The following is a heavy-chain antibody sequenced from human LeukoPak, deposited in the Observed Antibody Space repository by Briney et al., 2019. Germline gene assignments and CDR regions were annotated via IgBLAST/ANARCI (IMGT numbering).Heavy chain of an antibody. CDR2: ISWNSGSI. CDR1: GFTFDDYA. V-gene: IGHV3-9*03. D-gene: IGHD3-22*01. J-gene: IGHJ4*02. Sequence: PGRSLRLSCAASGFTFDDYAMHWVRQAPGKGLEWVSGISWNSGSIGYADSVKGRFTISRDNAKNSLYLQMNSLRAEDMALYYCARDYITMIVVVPHYWGQGTLVTVSS. CDR3: ARDYITMIVVVPHY.